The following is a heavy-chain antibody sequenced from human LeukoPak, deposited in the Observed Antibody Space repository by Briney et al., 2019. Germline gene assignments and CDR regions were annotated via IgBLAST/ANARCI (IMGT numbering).Heavy chain of an antibody. CDR1: GFTFINYA. CDR2: ICGNAACT. J-gene: IGHJ4*02. Sequence: GGSLRLSCAASGFTFINYAMSWVRQAPGRGLEWVSVICGNAACTLYADSVKGRFIISRDNSRNTMYLYLQMNSLRAEDTAVYYCARHLATSGSYPLDYWGQGTTVTVSS. V-gene: IGHV3-23*01. D-gene: IGHD2-2*02. CDR3: ARHLATSGSYPLDY.